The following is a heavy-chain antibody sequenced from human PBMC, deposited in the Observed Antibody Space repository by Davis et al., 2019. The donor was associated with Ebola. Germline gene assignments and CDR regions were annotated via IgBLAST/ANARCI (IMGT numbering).Heavy chain of an antibody. CDR2: IYPGDSDT. J-gene: IGHJ3*02. CDR3: ATYPRGYSSGWYPPYAFDI. CDR1: GYSFTSYW. Sequence: GESLKISCKGSGYSFTSYWIGWVRQMPGKGLEWMGIIYPGDSDTRYSPSFQGQVTISADKSISTAYLQWSSLKASDTTMYYCATYPRGYSSGWYPPYAFDIWGQGTMVTVSS. V-gene: IGHV5-51*01. D-gene: IGHD6-19*01.